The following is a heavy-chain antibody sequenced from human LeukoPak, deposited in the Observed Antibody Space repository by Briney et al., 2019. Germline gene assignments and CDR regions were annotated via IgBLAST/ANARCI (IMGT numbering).Heavy chain of an antibody. CDR2: ISSSSSYI. Sequence: GGSLRLSCTASGFTFSSYSMNWVRQAPGKGLEWVSSISSSSSYIYYADSVKGRFTISRDNAKNSLYPQMNSLRAEDTAVYYCASGILDYDFWSGSLYFDYWGQGTLVSVSS. J-gene: IGHJ4*02. V-gene: IGHV3-21*01. CDR3: ASGILDYDFWSGSLYFDY. CDR1: GFTFSSYS. D-gene: IGHD3-3*01.